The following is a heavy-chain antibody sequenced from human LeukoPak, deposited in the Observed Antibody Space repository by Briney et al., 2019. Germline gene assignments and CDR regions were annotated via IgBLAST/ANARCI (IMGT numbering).Heavy chain of an antibody. J-gene: IGHJ4*02. D-gene: IGHD4-11*01. V-gene: IGHV3-23*01. CDR2: ITGSGDDT. CDR3: AKGSRSSRPYSFDF. Sequence: GGSLRLSCAASGFTFNTYAMSWVRQAPGKGLEWVSAITGSGDDTFHADSVKGRFTISRDNSRNTLYMDMNSLRVEDMAIYYCAKGSRSSRPYSFDFWGRGILVTVSS. CDR1: GFTFNTYA.